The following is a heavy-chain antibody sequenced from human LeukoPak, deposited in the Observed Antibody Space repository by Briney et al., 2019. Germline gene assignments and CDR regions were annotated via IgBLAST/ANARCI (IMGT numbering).Heavy chain of an antibody. CDR3: VKSPRGVPAP. CDR2: ISSTEGST. Sequence: GGSLRLSCSASGFTFSSSAMHWVRQAPGQGLEYVSAISSTEGSTNYAESVKGRFTISRDNSKNTLYLQMSSLRPEDTAVYYCVKSPRGVPAPWGQGTLVTVSS. D-gene: IGHD2-2*01. CDR1: GFTFSSSA. J-gene: IGHJ5*02. V-gene: IGHV3-64D*09.